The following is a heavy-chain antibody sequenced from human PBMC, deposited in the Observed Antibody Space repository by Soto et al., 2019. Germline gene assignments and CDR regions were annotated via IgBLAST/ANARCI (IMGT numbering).Heavy chain of an antibody. CDR2: ISISGGSM. Sequence: GGSLRLSCAASGFTFSRYEMNWVRQAPGKGLERVSYISISGGSMNYADSVKGRFTISRDNAKNSLYLQMNSLRAEDTAVYYCAEDLTGATGGWGQGTLVTVSS. J-gene: IGHJ4*02. V-gene: IGHV3-48*03. CDR1: GFTFSRYE. CDR3: AEDLTGATGG. D-gene: IGHD1-7*01.